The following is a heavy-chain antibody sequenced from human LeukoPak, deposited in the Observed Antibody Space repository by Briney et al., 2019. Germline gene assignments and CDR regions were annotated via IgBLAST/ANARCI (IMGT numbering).Heavy chain of an antibody. Sequence: SETLSLTCAVYGGSFSGYYWSWIRQPPGQGLEWIGEINHSGSTNYNPSLKSRVTISVDTSKNQFSLKLSSVTAADTAVYYCARGRQLVLYYYGMDVWGQGTTVTVSS. CDR3: ARGRQLVLYYYGMDV. V-gene: IGHV4-34*01. CDR2: INHSGST. J-gene: IGHJ6*02. D-gene: IGHD6-13*01. CDR1: GGSFSGYY.